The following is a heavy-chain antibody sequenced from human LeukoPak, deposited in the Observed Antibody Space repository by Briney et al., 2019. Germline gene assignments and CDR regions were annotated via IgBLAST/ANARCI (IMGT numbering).Heavy chain of an antibody. CDR2: INHSGST. CDR1: GGSFSGYY. CDR3: ARADCTNGVCYFDY. D-gene: IGHD2-8*01. J-gene: IGHJ4*02. Sequence: PSETLSLTCAVYGGSFSGYYWSWIRQPPGKGLEWIGEINHSGSTNYNPSLKSRVTISVDTSKNQFSLKLSSVTAADTAVYYCARADCTNGVCYFDYWGQGTLVTVSS. V-gene: IGHV4-34*01.